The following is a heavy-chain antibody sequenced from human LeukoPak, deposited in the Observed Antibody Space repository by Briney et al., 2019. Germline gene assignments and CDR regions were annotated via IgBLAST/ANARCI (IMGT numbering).Heavy chain of an antibody. D-gene: IGHD3-3*01. CDR3: ARRSITIFGVVIIPYYFDY. J-gene: IGHJ4*02. Sequence: SETLSLTCTVSGVSISSSSYYWGWIRQPPGKGLEWIGSIYYSGSTYYNPSLKSRVTISVDTSKNQFSLKLSSVTAADTAVYYCARRSITIFGVVIIPYYFDYWGQGTLVTVSS. V-gene: IGHV4-39*01. CDR1: GVSISSSSYY. CDR2: IYYSGST.